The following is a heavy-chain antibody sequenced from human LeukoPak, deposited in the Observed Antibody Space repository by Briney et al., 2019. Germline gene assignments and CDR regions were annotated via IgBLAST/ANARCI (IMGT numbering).Heavy chain of an antibody. CDR3: AREIFELVEVTHGMDV. CDR2: ISSSSSTI. V-gene: IGHV3-48*04. Sequence: PGGSLRLSCAASGFTFSSYSMNWVRQAPGKGLEWVSYISSSSSTIYYADSVKGRFTISRDNAKNSLYLQMNSLRAEDTAVYHCAREIFELVEVTHGMDVWGQGTTVTVSS. D-gene: IGHD2-21*02. CDR1: GFTFSSYS. J-gene: IGHJ6*02.